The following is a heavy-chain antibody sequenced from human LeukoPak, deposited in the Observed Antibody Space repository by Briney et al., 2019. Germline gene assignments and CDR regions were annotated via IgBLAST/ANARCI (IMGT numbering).Heavy chain of an antibody. J-gene: IGHJ4*02. V-gene: IGHV3-23*01. D-gene: IGHD4-17*01. CDR2: ISGSAGDT. Sequence: GGSLRLSCAASGFSLSSYSMSWVRQAPGKGLEWVSLISGSAGDTYYADSVKGRFTISRDNSKNTLYLQMNSLRAEDTAVYYCAKDRTTVTSNFDYWGQGTLVTVSS. CDR1: GFSLSSYS. CDR3: AKDRTTVTSNFDY.